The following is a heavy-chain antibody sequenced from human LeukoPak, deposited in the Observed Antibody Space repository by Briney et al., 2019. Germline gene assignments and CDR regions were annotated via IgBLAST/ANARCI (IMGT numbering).Heavy chain of an antibody. CDR2: INPSGGST. V-gene: IGHV1-46*01. CDR3: ARDRAARRFWFSTGLFDY. Sequence: ASVKVSCKASGYTFTSYYMHWVRQAPGQGLEWMAIINPSGGSTSYAQKFKGRVTMTRDMSTSTVYMELSSLRSEDTAVYYCARDRAARRFWFSTGLFDYWGQGTLVTVSS. CDR1: GYTFTSYY. D-gene: IGHD3-10*01. J-gene: IGHJ4*02.